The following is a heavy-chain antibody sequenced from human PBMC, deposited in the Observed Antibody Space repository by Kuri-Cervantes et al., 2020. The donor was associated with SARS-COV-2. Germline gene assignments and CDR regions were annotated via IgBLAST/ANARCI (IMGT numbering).Heavy chain of an antibody. J-gene: IGHJ4*02. CDR1: GGTFSSYA. CDR3: ARSTSSSGSYYEDY. Sequence: SVKVSCKASGGTFSSYALSWVRQAPGQGREWMGGIIPIFGTANYAQKCQGRVTITADESTSTDYMELSRLRYEDTAVYYCARSTSSSGSYYEDYWGQGTLVTVFS. V-gene: IGHV1-69*13. D-gene: IGHD3-10*01. CDR2: IIPIFGTA.